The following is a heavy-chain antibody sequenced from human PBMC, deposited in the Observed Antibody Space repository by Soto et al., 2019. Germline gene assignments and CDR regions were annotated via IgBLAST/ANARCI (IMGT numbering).Heavy chain of an antibody. CDR1: GGSISSGSYY. V-gene: IGHV4-39*01. CDR2: IYYSGST. Sequence: QLQLQESGPGLVKPSETLSLTCTVSGGSISSGSYYWGWIRQPPGKGLEWIGTIYYSGSTYYHPSLRSRVTLSVDTSKNQFSLKLTSVTAADTAVYYCARLEGYCSGGTSYRTSGWFDPWGQGTPVTVSS. J-gene: IGHJ5*02. CDR3: ARLEGYCSGGTSYRTSGWFDP. D-gene: IGHD2-15*01.